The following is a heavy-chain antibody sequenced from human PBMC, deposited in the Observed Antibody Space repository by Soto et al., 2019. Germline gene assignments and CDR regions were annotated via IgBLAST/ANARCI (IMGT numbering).Heavy chain of an antibody. D-gene: IGHD3-3*01. J-gene: IGHJ4*02. CDR1: GFTFSSYS. Sequence: SLRLSCAASGFTFSSYSMSWVRQAPGKGLEWVSAISGSGGSTYYADSVKGRFTISRDNSKNTLYLQMNSLRAEDTAVYYCEKDGITIFGVVIKSNYFDYWGQGTLVTVSS. CDR2: ISGSGGST. V-gene: IGHV3-23*01. CDR3: EKDGITIFGVVIKSNYFDY.